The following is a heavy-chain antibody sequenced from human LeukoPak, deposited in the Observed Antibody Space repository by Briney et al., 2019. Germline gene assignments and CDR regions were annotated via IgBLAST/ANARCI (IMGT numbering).Heavy chain of an antibody. J-gene: IGHJ3*02. CDR1: GYTFTTYW. CDR3: ARTEALDAFDI. CDR2: IYPGDSDI. V-gene: IGHV5-51*01. Sequence: GESLKISFKGVGYTFTTYWIAWVRQMPGKGLEWMGVIYPGDSDIRYSPSFKGQVTISADKSITTAYLQWNTLKASDTAMYYCARTEALDAFDIWGQGTIVTVSS.